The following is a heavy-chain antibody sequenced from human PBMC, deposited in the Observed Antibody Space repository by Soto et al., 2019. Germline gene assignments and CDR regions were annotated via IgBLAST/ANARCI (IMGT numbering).Heavy chain of an antibody. CDR3: ARDVRPPGLAYFDL. Sequence: QVLLQESGPGLVKPSETLSLTCSFSGGSMSRYYWTWIRQPPGKGLEWIGNIHQTGHTHYNASLKSRVTISIDTSKSDFYLHLTSVTAADTAVYYCARDVRPPGLAYFDLWGRGTLVTVSS. V-gene: IGHV4-59*01. D-gene: IGHD2-8*01. CDR2: IHQTGHT. J-gene: IGHJ2*01. CDR1: GGSMSRYY.